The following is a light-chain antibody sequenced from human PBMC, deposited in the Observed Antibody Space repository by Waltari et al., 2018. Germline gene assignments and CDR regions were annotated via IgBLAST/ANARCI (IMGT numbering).Light chain of an antibody. Sequence: SYLVTQSPSVSVAPGETARLTCGRDNIGSKRVHLSQQRPDQAPVLVLSYDSDRPSGIPERFSGSNSGNTATLTISWVEADDEADYYCLVWHSTTDHHGVFGGGTKLTVL. CDR1: NIGSKR. CDR2: YDS. CDR3: LVWHSTTDHHGV. J-gene: IGLJ2*01. V-gene: IGLV3-21*04.